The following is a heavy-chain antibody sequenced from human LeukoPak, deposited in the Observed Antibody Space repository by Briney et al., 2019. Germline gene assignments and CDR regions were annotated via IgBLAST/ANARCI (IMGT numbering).Heavy chain of an antibody. CDR1: EYSFATYW. Sequence: GESLKISCKGSEYSFATYWIGWVRQMPGKGLECMGIIYPGDSDTRYSPSFQGQVTISAGKSISTAYLQWSSLKASDTAMYYCARLMDSSSWYEYYFDYWGQGTLVTVSS. CDR2: IYPGDSDT. V-gene: IGHV5-51*01. D-gene: IGHD6-13*01. CDR3: ARLMDSSSWYEYYFDY. J-gene: IGHJ4*02.